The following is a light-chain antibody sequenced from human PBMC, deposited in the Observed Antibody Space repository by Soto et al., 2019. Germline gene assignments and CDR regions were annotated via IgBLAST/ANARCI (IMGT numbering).Light chain of an antibody. CDR2: KAS. Sequence: DIQVTQSPSTLSASVGGRLTITCLASQSISIWLAWYQQKPWKAPKILIYKASSLESGVPSRFSGSGSGTEFTLTISSLQHDDFANQYCQQYSTYNPRTFGQGTKVEIK. CDR1: QSISIW. V-gene: IGKV1-5*03. J-gene: IGKJ1*01. CDR3: QQYSTYNPRT.